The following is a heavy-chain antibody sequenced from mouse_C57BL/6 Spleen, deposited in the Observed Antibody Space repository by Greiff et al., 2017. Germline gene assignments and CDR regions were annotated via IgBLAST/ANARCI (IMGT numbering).Heavy chain of an antibody. J-gene: IGHJ2*01. CDR1: GYTFTDYE. V-gene: IGHV1-15*01. Sequence: VQLQQSGAELVRPGASVTLSCKASGYTFTDYEMHWVKQTPVHGLEWIGAIDPETGGTAYNQKFKGKAILTADKSSSTAYMELRSLTSEDSAVYYCTRKGEWLLHFDYWGQGTTLTVSS. D-gene: IGHD2-3*01. CDR3: TRKGEWLLHFDY. CDR2: IDPETGGT.